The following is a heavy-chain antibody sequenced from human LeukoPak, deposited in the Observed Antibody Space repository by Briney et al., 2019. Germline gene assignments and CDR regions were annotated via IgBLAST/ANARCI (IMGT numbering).Heavy chain of an antibody. D-gene: IGHD3-22*01. J-gene: IGHJ5*02. CDR3: ARYYYDSSGYSNWFDP. CDR2: MHYSGTT. Sequence: PSQTLSLTCTVSGGSISSGGNYWTWIRRHPGKGLEWIGYMHYSGTTYYNPSLKSRVTISVDTSKNQFSLKLNSVTAADTAVYYCARYYYDSSGYSNWFDPWGQGSLVTVSS. V-gene: IGHV4-31*03. CDR1: GGSISSGGNY.